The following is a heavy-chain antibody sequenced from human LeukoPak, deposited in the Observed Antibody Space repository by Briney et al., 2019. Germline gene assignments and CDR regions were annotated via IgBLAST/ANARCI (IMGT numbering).Heavy chain of an antibody. CDR2: INPSSGGT. V-gene: IGHV1-2*04. CDR1: GYTITAYY. CDR3: ARGTPGSYLGY. J-gene: IGHJ4*02. Sequence: VASVKVSCKASGYTITAYYMHWVRQAPGQGLEWMGWINPSSGGTNYAQKFKGWVTLTRDTSVNTTYMELSRLTSDVTAVYFCARGTPGSYLGYWGQGTLVTVSP. D-gene: IGHD3-16*02.